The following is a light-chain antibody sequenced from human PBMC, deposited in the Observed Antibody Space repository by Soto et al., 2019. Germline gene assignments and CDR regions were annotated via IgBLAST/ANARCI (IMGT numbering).Light chain of an antibody. CDR1: QSVGTF. Sequence: EIVLTQTPATLSLSPGESATLSCRASQSVGTFLAWYQHKPGQAPRLLILDASTRATGVPPRFSGSKSGTDFTLTISRLEPEDFAVYYCQQRRTWPLTFGGGTKVAIK. CDR2: DAS. J-gene: IGKJ4*01. CDR3: QQRRTWPLT. V-gene: IGKV3-11*01.